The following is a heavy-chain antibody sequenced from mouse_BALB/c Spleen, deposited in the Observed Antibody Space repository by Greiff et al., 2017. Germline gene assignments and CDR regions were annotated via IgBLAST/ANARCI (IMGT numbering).Heavy chain of an antibody. CDR3: ARHEDYDYDGYYFDY. CDR2: ISSGSGST. J-gene: IGHJ2*01. V-gene: IGHV5-12-1*01. CDR1: GFAFSSYD. Sequence: DVKLVESGGGLVKPGGSLKLSCAASGFAFSSYDMSWVRQTPEKRLEWVAYISSGSGSTYYPDTVKGRFTISRDNAKNTLYLQMSSLKSEDTAMYYCARHEDYDYDGYYFDYWGQGTTLTVSS. D-gene: IGHD2-4*01.